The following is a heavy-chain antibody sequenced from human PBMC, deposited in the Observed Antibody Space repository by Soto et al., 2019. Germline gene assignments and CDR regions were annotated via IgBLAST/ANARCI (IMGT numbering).Heavy chain of an antibody. CDR1: GYTFTSYY. Sequence: ASVKVSCKASGYTFTSYYMHWVRQAPGQGLEWMGIINPSGGSTSYAQKFQGRVTMTRDTSTSTVCMELSSLRSEDTAVFYCARDGRLTYYYDSSGQYNWFDPWGQGTLVTVSS. CDR2: INPSGGST. CDR3: ARDGRLTYYYDSSGQYNWFDP. D-gene: IGHD3-22*01. J-gene: IGHJ5*02. V-gene: IGHV1-46*01.